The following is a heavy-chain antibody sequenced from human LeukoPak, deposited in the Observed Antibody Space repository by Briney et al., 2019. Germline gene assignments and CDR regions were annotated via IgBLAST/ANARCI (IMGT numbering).Heavy chain of an antibody. CDR1: GYSFTSYW. Sequence: GESLKISCKGSGYSFTSYWIGWVRQMPGKGLEWMGIIYPGDSDTRYSPSFQGQVTISADKSISTAYLQWSSLKASDTAMYYCARHGRYSGYAPDWYFDLWGRGTLVTVSS. V-gene: IGHV5-51*01. J-gene: IGHJ2*01. CDR3: ARHGRYSGYAPDWYFDL. D-gene: IGHD5-12*01. CDR2: IYPGDSDT.